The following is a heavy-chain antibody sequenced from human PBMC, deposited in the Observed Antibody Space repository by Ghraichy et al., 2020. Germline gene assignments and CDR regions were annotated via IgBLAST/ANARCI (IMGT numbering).Heavy chain of an antibody. Sequence: GGSLRLSCAASGFTFSSYAMSWVRQAPGLGLEWVSGFSASAGATFYIDSVKGRFTISRDNSKSILYLQMDSLRAEDTAVYYCAKDAGGEGDRWYYVGARGQGSL. J-gene: IGHJ4*01. CDR2: FSASAGAT. V-gene: IGHV3-23*01. D-gene: IGHD4-23*01. CDR1: GFTFSSYA. CDR3: AKDAGGEGDRWYYVGA.